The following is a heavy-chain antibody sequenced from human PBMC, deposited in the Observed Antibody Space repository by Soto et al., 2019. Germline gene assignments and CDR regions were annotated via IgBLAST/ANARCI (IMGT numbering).Heavy chain of an antibody. CDR2: IYYSGST. D-gene: IGHD2-15*01. Sequence: LSLTCTVSGGSISSYYWSWIRQPPGKGLEWIGYIYYSGSTNYNPSLKSRVTISVDTSKNQFSLKLSSVTAADTAVYYCARVFGSMGYCSGGSCYPYYYYYYGMDVWGQGTTVTVS. J-gene: IGHJ6*02. CDR3: ARVFGSMGYCSGGSCYPYYYYYYGMDV. V-gene: IGHV4-59*01. CDR1: GGSISSYY.